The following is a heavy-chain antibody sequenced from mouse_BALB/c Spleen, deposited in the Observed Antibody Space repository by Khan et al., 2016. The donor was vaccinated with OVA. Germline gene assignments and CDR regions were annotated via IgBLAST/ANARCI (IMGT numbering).Heavy chain of an antibody. J-gene: IGHJ4*01. CDR1: GYSITSDYA. CDR3: ARDGSRYNDDMDY. Sequence: EVQLQESGPGLVKPSQSLSLTCTVTGYSITSDYAWNWIRQFPGNKLEWMGYISSSGSTNYNPALKSRISITRDTSMNQFFLQLNSVTTEDTATYYCARDGSRYNDDMDYWGQGTSVTVSS. D-gene: IGHD2-3*01. V-gene: IGHV3-2*02. CDR2: ISSSGST.